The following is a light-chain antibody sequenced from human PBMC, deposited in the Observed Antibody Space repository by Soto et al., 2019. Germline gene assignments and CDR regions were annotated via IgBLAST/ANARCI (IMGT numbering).Light chain of an antibody. J-gene: IGKJ1*01. CDR1: QSVRSN. Sequence: VVLTQSPATLSVSPGERATLSCEASQSVRSNLAWYQHKPGQAPRLLIYGASTRATGIPARFSGSASGTDFTLTISSLQSEDFALYYCQQYNNWPRTF. CDR2: GAS. V-gene: IGKV3-15*01. CDR3: QQYNNWPRT.